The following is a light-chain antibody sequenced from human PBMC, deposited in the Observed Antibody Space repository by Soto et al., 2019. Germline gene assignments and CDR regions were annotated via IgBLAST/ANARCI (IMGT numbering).Light chain of an antibody. CDR1: QNIERW. V-gene: IGKV1-5*01. CDR2: DVS. Sequence: DIQMPQSPDTLSASVGDRVTITCRASQNIERWLAWYQQKPGKAPKLLLYDVSSLESGVPSRFSGSASGTEFILTINGLQPDDFATYFCQQFKSGTWTCGQGTKV. J-gene: IGKJ1*01. CDR3: QQFKSGTWT.